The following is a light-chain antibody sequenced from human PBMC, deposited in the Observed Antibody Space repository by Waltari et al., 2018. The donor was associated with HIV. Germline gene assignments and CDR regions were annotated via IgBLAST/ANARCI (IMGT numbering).Light chain of an antibody. CDR3: QTWDTSAVV. J-gene: IGLJ2*01. CDR2: QHT. V-gene: IGLV3-1*01. CDR1: KLGDRS. Sequence: SYELTQPTSVSVSPDQTATITCSGDKLGDRSACWYQPKPGQSPVLVIYQHTKRPSAISERFSGSNSENAATLTISGTQAMDESDYYCQTWDTSAVVFGGGTKLTVL.